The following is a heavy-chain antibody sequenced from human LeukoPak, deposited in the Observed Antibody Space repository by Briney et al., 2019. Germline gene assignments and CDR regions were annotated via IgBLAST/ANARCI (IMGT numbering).Heavy chain of an antibody. CDR2: IYYTGNT. J-gene: IGHJ4*02. D-gene: IGHD2-15*01. Sequence: SETLSLTCTVSGDSISTSKSYWGWIRQPPLKGLEWIGSIYYTGNTYYNASLKSRVTISVDTSKNQFSLKLSSVTAADTAVYYCASRIRGGYCSGGSCYGGHSDYWGQGTLVTVSS. V-gene: IGHV4-39*07. CDR3: ASRIRGGYCSGGSCYGGHSDY. CDR1: GDSISTSKSY.